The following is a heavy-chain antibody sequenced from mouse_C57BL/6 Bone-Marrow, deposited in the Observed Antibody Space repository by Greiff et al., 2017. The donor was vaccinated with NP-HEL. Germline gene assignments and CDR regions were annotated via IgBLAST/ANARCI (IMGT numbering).Heavy chain of an antibody. Sequence: QVQLQQPGAELVMPGASVKLSCKASGYTFTSYWMHWVKQRPGQGLEWSGEIDPSDSYPNYNQKFKGKSTLTVDQSSSTAYMQLSSLTAEDSAVYYCARETAQAPAWFAYWGQGTLVTVSA. V-gene: IGHV1-69*01. CDR3: ARETAQAPAWFAY. J-gene: IGHJ3*01. CDR1: GYTFTSYW. D-gene: IGHD3-2*02. CDR2: IDPSDSYP.